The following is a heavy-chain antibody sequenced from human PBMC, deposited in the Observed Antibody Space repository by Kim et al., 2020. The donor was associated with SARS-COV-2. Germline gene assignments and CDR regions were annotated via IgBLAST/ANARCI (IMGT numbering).Heavy chain of an antibody. Sequence: YYVYTVNGRFTISRDNSKNTLYLQMNRLRAEYTAVYYCALKPSSWYYFVYWGQGTLVTVSS. CDR3: ALKPSSWYYFVY. J-gene: IGHJ4*02. D-gene: IGHD6-13*01. V-gene: IGHV3-23*01.